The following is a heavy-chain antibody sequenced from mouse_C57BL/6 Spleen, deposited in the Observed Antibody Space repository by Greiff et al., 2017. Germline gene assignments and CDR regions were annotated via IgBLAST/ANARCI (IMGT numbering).Heavy chain of an antibody. V-gene: IGHV1-15*01. Sequence: VQLQQSGAELVRPGASVTLSCKASGYTFTDYEMHWVKQTPVHGLEWIGAIDPETGGTAYNQKFTGKAILTADKSSSTAYMELRSLTSEDSAVYYCTNYYYGSSAYWGQGTLVTVSA. CDR3: TNYYYGSSAY. J-gene: IGHJ3*01. CDR2: IDPETGGT. D-gene: IGHD1-1*01. CDR1: GYTFTDYE.